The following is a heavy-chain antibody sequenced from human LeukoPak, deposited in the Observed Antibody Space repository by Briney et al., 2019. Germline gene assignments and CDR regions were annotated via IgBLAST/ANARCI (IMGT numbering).Heavy chain of an antibody. CDR3: ARVAIVPAATDWFDP. D-gene: IGHD2-2*01. J-gene: IGHJ5*02. CDR2: IYYSGST. V-gene: IGHV4-30-4*08. CDR1: GGSISSGDYY. Sequence: SETLSLTCTVSGGSISSGDYYWSWIRQPPGKGLEWIGHIYYSGSTYYNPSLKSRVTISVDTSKNQFSLKLSSVTAADTAVYYCARVAIVPAATDWFDPWGQGTLVTVSS.